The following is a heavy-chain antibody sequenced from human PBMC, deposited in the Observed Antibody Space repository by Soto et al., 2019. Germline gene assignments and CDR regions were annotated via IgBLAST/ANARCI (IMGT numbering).Heavy chain of an antibody. V-gene: IGHV3-21*01. D-gene: IGHD3-16*01. J-gene: IGHJ1*01. Sequence: GGSLRLSCIGSGFSFSAYNMNRVRQAPGKGLEWVSSIKVGSSRIYQPDSMKGRFTISRDDARNSVYLQINSLRAEDTALYFCVRSPKIGVRGAFWGRGTQVTVSS. CDR3: VRSPKIGVRGAF. CDR1: GFSFSAYN. CDR2: IKVGSSRI.